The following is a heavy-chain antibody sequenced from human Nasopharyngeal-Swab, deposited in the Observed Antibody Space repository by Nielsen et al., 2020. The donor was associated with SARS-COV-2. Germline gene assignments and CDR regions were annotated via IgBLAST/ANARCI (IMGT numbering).Heavy chain of an antibody. D-gene: IGHD2-15*01. V-gene: IGHV3-13*01. CDR3: ARGGVVVAASLAV. CDR1: GFPFSSYD. CDR2: IGTAGDT. Sequence: GESLKISCAASGFPFSSYDMHWVRQTTGKGLEWVSAIGTAGDTYYPGYVKGRFTITRENAKNSLYLQLNSLRAEDTAVYYCARGGVVVAASLAVWLQPTTVTVSS. J-gene: IGHJ6*02.